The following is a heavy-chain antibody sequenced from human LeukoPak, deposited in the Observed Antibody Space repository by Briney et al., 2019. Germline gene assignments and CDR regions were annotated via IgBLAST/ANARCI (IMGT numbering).Heavy chain of an antibody. J-gene: IGHJ3*02. D-gene: IGHD6-19*01. CDR1: GFSFSTYA. Sequence: GGSLRLSCAASGFSFSTYAMSWVRQAPGRGLEWVSAIRASDGTTFYADSVKGRFTISRDNAKNSLYLQMNSLRAEDTAVYYSARVPPQWLPNRDAFDIWGQGTMVTVSS. CDR2: IRASDGTT. V-gene: IGHV3-23*01. CDR3: ARVPPQWLPNRDAFDI.